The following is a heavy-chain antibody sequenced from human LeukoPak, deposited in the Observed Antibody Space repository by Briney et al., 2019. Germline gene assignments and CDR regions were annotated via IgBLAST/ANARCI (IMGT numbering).Heavy chain of an antibody. CDR1: GFTFSSYG. D-gene: IGHD5-24*01. CDR2: IRYDGSNK. CDR3: ARGTRRRSTPYRDGYKLPSRETFDY. Sequence: GGSLRLSCAASGFTFSSYGMHWVRQAPGKGLEWVAFIRYDGSNKYYADSVKGRFTISRDNAKNSLYLQMNSLRAEDTAVYYCARGTRRRSTPYRDGYKLPSRETFDYWGQGTLVTVSS. J-gene: IGHJ4*02. V-gene: IGHV3-30*02.